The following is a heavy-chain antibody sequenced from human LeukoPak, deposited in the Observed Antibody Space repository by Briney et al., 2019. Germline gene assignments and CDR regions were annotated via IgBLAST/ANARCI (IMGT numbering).Heavy chain of an antibody. CDR1: GFTFSSYG. V-gene: IGHV3-30*18. CDR2: ISYDGSNK. J-gene: IGHJ6*02. CDR3: AKDASSTSPHGMDV. D-gene: IGHD2-2*01. Sequence: GGSLRLSCAASGFTFSSYGMHWVRQAPGKGLEWVAVISYDGSNKYYADSVKGRFTISRDNSKNTLYLQMNSLRAEDTAVYYCAKDASSTSPHGMDVWGQGTTVTVSS.